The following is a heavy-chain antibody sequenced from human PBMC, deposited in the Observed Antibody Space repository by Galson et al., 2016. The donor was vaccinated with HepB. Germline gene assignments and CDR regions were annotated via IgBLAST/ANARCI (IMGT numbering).Heavy chain of an antibody. Sequence: SLRLSCAASGFTFSNFAMTWVRQAPGKGLEWVSDISDNGFHTYYADSVKGRFTISRDSSRNTLFLKMNILRVDDTALYYCAKDGVGTIADWFDAWGQGTLVTVSS. CDR3: AKDGVGTIADWFDA. V-gene: IGHV3-23*01. CDR1: GFTFSNFA. D-gene: IGHD1-26*01. CDR2: ISDNGFHT. J-gene: IGHJ5*02.